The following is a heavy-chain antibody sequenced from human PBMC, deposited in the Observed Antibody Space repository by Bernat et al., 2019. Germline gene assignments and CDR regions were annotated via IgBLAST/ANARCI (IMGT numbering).Heavy chain of an antibody. CDR3: ARDNYDTSPLDY. Sequence: EVQLVESGGGLVQPGRSLRLSCAASGFTFSHYWMSWVRQAPGKGLEWVANIKEDGSEKYYMDSVKGRFTISRDNAKNSLYLQMNSLRAEDTAVYFCARDNYDTSPLDYWGQGTLVSVSS. CDR1: GFTFSHYW. J-gene: IGHJ4*02. CDR2: IKEDGSEK. D-gene: IGHD3-22*01. V-gene: IGHV3-7*01.